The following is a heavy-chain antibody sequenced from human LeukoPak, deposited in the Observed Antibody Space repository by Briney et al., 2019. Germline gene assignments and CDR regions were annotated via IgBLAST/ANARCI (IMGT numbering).Heavy chain of an antibody. V-gene: IGHV3-30*03. J-gene: IGHJ3*02. D-gene: IGHD2-21*02. CDR3: ARGGVVTAMWVAFDI. Sequence: QPGRSLRLSCAASGFTFSSYGMHWVRQAPGKGLEWVAVISYDGSNKYYADSVKGRFTISRDNSKNTLYLQMNSLRAEDTAVYYCARGGVVTAMWVAFDIWGQGTMVTVSS. CDR2: ISYDGSNK. CDR1: GFTFSSYG.